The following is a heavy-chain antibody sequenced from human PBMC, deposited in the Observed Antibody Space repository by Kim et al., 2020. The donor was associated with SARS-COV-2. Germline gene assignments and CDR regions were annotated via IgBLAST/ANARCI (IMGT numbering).Heavy chain of an antibody. CDR3: ARQCPTVSHSMGPFDP. CDR2: LHFSRTI. J-gene: IGHJ5*02. D-gene: IGHD4-4*01. V-gene: IGHV4-39*01. CDR1: GGSISNTIYS. Sequence: SETLSLTCSVSGGSISNTIYSWAWIRQPPGKGLEWIGALHFSRTIYYTPSLESRVTISVDTSNNQFSLKLSSVTAADMAIYYCARQCPTVSHSMGPFDPWGQGTLVTVSS.